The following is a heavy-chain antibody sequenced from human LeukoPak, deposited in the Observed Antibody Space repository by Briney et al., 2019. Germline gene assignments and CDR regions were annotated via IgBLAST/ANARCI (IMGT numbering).Heavy chain of an antibody. CDR2: IRYDGSNK. Sequence: GGSLRLSCAASVFTFSSYGMHWVRQAPGKGLEWVAFIRYDGSNKYYADSVKGRFTISRDNSKNTLYLQMNSLRAEDTAVYYCAKDRAAAAGTGRDYWGQGTLVTVSS. J-gene: IGHJ4*02. CDR3: AKDRAAAAGTGRDY. CDR1: VFTFSSYG. V-gene: IGHV3-30*02. D-gene: IGHD6-13*01.